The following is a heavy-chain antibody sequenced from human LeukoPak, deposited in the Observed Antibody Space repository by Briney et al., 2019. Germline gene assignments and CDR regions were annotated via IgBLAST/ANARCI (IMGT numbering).Heavy chain of an antibody. D-gene: IGHD1-26*01. Sequence: SETLSRTCTVSGGSIGSYYWSWIRQPPGKGLEWIGYIYYSGSTNYSPSLKSRVTISLDTSKNQFSLKLSSVTAADTAVYYCARSSLMVGATLFDYWGPGTLVTVSS. J-gene: IGHJ4*02. CDR3: ARSSLMVGATLFDY. V-gene: IGHV4-59*08. CDR1: GGSIGSYY. CDR2: IYYSGST.